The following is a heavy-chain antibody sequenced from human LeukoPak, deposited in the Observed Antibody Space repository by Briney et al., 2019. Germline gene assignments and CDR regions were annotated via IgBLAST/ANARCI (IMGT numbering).Heavy chain of an antibody. J-gene: IGHJ4*02. V-gene: IGHV1-2*02. CDR1: GYTFTDYY. D-gene: IGHD1-26*01. CDR2: INPNSGGT. Sequence: ASVKVSCKASGYTFTDYYMHWVRQAPGQGLEWMGWINPNSGGTNYAQKFQGRVTMTRDTSISTAYMELSRLRSDDTAVYYCARDMTTQGSREGIFDYWGQGSLVTVSS. CDR3: ARDMTTQGSREGIFDY.